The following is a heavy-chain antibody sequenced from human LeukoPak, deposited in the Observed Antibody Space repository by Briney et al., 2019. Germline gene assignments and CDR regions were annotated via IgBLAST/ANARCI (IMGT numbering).Heavy chain of an antibody. D-gene: IGHD2-15*01. CDR1: RFAFSDFW. V-gene: IGHV3-7*01. J-gene: IGHJ4*02. CDR2: IRHDGNAK. Sequence: PGGSLRLSCAASRFAFSDFWMSWVRQAPGKGLEWVANIRHDGNAKNYVPSVRGRFTISRDNAKNSLYLQMNSLTVEDTAVYYCATSHDSAGNDWGQGTLVTVSS. CDR3: ATSHDSAGND.